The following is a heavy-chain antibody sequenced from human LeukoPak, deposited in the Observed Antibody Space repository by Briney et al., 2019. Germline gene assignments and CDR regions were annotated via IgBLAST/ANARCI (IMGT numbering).Heavy chain of an antibody. D-gene: IGHD4-17*01. CDR1: GYSISSGYY. CDR3: ARVITVTTSDFDY. CDR2: IYHSGST. Sequence: PSETLSLTCTVSGYSISSGYYWGWIRQPPGKGLEWIGSIYHSGSTYYNPSLKSRVTISVDTSKNQFSLKLSSVTAADTAVYYCARVITVTTSDFDYWGQGTLVTVSS. J-gene: IGHJ4*02. V-gene: IGHV4-38-2*02.